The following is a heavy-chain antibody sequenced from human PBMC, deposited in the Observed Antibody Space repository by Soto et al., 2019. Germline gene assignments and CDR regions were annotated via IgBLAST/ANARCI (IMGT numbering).Heavy chain of an antibody. V-gene: IGHV4-34*01. CDR3: ARGRRRFGGSGSYYSDY. D-gene: IGHD3-10*01. Sequence: ASETLSLTCAVYGGSFSGYYWSWIRQPPGKGLEWIGEINHSGSTNYNPSLKRRVTISVDTSKNQFSLKLSAVTAADTAVYYCARGRRRFGGSGSYYSDYWGQGTLVT. J-gene: IGHJ4*02. CDR1: GGSFSGYY. CDR2: INHSGST.